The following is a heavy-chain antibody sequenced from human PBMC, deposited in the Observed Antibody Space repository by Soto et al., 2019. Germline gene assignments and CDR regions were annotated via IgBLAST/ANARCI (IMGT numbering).Heavy chain of an antibody. V-gene: IGHV1-2*02. J-gene: IGHJ3*02. CDR1: GYIFTAYH. CDR2: INPNSGDT. Sequence: ASVKVSCKASGYIFTAYHMHWVRQAPGQGLEWMGWINPNSGDTDYAQKIQGRVTMTRDTSIITAYMELSSLRSDDTAVYYCARSSAPYSSGLDGFDIWGRGTKVTVSS. CDR3: ARSSAPYSSGLDGFDI. D-gene: IGHD6-19*01.